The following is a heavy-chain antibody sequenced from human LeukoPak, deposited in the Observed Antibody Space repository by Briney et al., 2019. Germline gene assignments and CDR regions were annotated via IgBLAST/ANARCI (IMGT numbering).Heavy chain of an antibody. D-gene: IGHD3-9*01. CDR3: ARDFLGPGYASILRYFDWLPGYFDY. V-gene: IGHV3-30*04. J-gene: IGHJ4*02. Sequence: GGSLRLSCAASGFTLSNYAMHWVRQAPGKGLEWVAIITYDGSNKDYADVVKGRFTISRDNAKNSLYLQMNSLRAEDTAVYYCARDFLGPGYASILRYFDWLPGYFDYWGQGTLVTVSS. CDR1: GFTLSNYA. CDR2: ITYDGSNK.